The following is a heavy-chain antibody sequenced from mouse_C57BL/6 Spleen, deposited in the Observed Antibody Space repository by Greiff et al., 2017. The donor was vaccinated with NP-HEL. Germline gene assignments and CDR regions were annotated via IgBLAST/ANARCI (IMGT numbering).Heavy chain of an antibody. Sequence: EVQLVESGPGLVKPSQSLSLTCSVTGYSITSGYYWNWIRQFPGNKLEWMGYISYDGSNNYNPSLKNRISITRDTSKNQFFLKLNSVTTEDTATYYCARKGDYSNSYFDYWGQGTTLTVSS. J-gene: IGHJ2*01. D-gene: IGHD2-5*01. CDR2: ISYDGSN. CDR3: ARKGDYSNSYFDY. CDR1: GYSITSGYY. V-gene: IGHV3-6*01.